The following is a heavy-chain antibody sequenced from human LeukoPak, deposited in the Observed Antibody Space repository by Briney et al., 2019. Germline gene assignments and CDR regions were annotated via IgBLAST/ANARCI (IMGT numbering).Heavy chain of an antibody. V-gene: IGHV1-8*01. CDR1: GYTFTSYD. J-gene: IGHJ4*02. D-gene: IGHD6-13*01. CDR3: ARTRSWYVIFDF. CDR2: MNPNSGNT. Sequence: ASVKVSCKASGYTFTSYDINWVRQATGQGLEWMGWMNPNSGNTGFAQKFQGRVTMTMNTSISTVYMELSSLGSEDTAVYYCARTRSWYVIFDFWGQGTLVTVSS.